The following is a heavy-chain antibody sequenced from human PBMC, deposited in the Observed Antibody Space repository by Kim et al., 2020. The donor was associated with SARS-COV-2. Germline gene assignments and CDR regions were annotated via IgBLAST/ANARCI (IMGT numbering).Heavy chain of an antibody. D-gene: IGHD6-25*01. V-gene: IGHV3-23*01. J-gene: IGHJ3*02. CDR3: AKDRAPKQRGWALDI. CDR2: ISGSGIT. Sequence: GGSLRLSCAASGFTFSSYAMNWVRQAPGKGLEWVSVISGSGITSYADPVKGRFTISRDNSKNTLFLQMNSLRADDTAVYYCAKDRAPKQRGWALDIWGQGTMVTVSS. CDR1: GFTFSSYA.